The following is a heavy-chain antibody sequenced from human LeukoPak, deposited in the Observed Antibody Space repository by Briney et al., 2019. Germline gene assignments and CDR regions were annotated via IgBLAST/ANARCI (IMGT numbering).Heavy chain of an antibody. V-gene: IGHV1-69*13. CDR3: ARAYYDSSGYYYVWDY. CDR1: GGTFSSYA. Sequence: GASVKVSCKASGGTFSSYAISWVRQAPGQGLEWMGGIIPIFGTANYAQKFQGRVTITADESTSTAYMELSSLRSEDTAVYYCARAYYDSSGYYYVWDYWGQGTLSPSPQ. J-gene: IGHJ4*02. D-gene: IGHD3-22*01. CDR2: IIPIFGTA.